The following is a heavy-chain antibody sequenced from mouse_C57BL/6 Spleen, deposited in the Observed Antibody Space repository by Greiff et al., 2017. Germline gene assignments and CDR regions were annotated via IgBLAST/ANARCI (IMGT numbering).Heavy chain of an antibody. CDR2: IDPSDGYT. J-gene: IGHJ2*01. CDR1: GYTFTSYW. CDR3: TRSGDDFEG. V-gene: IGHV1-50*01. D-gene: IGHD3-1*01. Sequence: VQLQQPGAELVKPGASVKLSCKASGYTFTSYWMQWVKQRPGQGLEWIGEIDPSDGYTNYNQKFKGKATLTVDTSSSTAYMQLSSLTSEDAAVYYCTRSGDDFEGWGQGTTVTVAS.